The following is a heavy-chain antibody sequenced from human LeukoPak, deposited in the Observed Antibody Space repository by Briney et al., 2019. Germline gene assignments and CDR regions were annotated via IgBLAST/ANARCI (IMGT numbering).Heavy chain of an antibody. V-gene: IGHV3-21*01. Sequence: GGSLRLSCAASGFTFSSYSRKWVRQAPGKGREWFSSISSSSSYIYYADSVKGRFTISRDNAKNSLYLQMNSLRAEETAVYYCARDRGTTKNWFAPWGQGTLVTVSS. D-gene: IGHD3-10*01. CDR1: GFTFSSYS. CDR3: ARDRGTTKNWFAP. J-gene: IGHJ5*02. CDR2: ISSSSSYI.